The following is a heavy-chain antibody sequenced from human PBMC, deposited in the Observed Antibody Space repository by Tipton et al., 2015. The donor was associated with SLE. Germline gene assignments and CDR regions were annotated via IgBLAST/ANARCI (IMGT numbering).Heavy chain of an antibody. D-gene: IGHD2-15*01. Sequence: QLVQSGGGLVQPGGSLRLSCAASGFTVSSNYMSWVRQAPGKGLEWVSVIYSGGSTYYADSVKGRFTISRDNSKNTLYLQMNSLRAEDTAVYYWARVGYCSGGSCLYWYFDLWGRGPLVTVSS. CDR1: GFTVSSNY. J-gene: IGHJ2*01. V-gene: IGHV3-53*04. CDR3: ARVGYCSGGSCLYWYFDL. CDR2: IYSGGST.